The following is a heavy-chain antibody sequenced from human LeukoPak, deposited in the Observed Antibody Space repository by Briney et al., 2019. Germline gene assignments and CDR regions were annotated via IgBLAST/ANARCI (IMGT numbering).Heavy chain of an antibody. CDR3: ARGYHARRYSSSWYVWGDY. D-gene: IGHD6-13*01. Sequence: SQTLSLTCTVSGGSISSGGYYWSWIRQPPGKGLEWIGSIYHSGSTYYNPSLKSRVTISVDTSKNQFSLKLSSVTAADTAVYYCARGYHARRYSSSWYVWGDYWGQGTLVTVSS. CDR1: GGSISSGGYY. V-gene: IGHV4-30-2*03. CDR2: IYHSGST. J-gene: IGHJ4*02.